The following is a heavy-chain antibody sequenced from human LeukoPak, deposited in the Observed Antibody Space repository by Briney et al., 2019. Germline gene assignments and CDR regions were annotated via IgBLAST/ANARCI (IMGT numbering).Heavy chain of an antibody. D-gene: IGHD3-16*02. CDR1: GFTVSSNY. V-gene: IGHV3-49*04. CDR2: IRSKAYGGTT. CDR3: TRDTMYDYVWGSYRDAFDI. J-gene: IGHJ3*02. Sequence: GGSLRLSCAASGFTVSSNYMSWVRQAPGKGLEWVGFIRSKAYGGTTEYAASVKGRFTISRDDSKSIAYLQMNSLKTEDTAVYYCTRDTMYDYVWGSYRDAFDIWGQGTMVTVSS.